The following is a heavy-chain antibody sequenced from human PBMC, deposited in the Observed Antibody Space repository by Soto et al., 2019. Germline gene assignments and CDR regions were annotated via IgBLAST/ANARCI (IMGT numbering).Heavy chain of an antibody. CDR1: GFTFKFYG. CDR3: SKDRGGDCPDNSCYFGADY. J-gene: IGHJ4*02. Sequence: VQMVESGGGVVQPGKSLRLSCETSGFTFKFYGMHWVRQAPGKGLECVAVISHDGNTQYYADSVKARFTISRDNAKNTRNLLMNSLRLDDSSTYYCSKDRGGDCPDNSCYFGADYWGQGALVTVSS. CDR2: ISHDGNTQ. V-gene: IGHV3-30*18. D-gene: IGHD2-2*01.